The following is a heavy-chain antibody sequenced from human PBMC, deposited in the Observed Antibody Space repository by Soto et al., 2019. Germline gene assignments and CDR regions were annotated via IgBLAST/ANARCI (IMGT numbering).Heavy chain of an antibody. CDR1: GFTFSDHY. CDR3: TRGLLGGAPSYTFHGMDV. CDR2: SRNRVNSHTT. D-gene: IGHD1-26*01. Sequence: EVQLVESGGGLVQPGGSLRLSCAASGFTFSDHYMDWVRQAPGKGLEWVARSRNRVNSHTTEYAASVKGRFTISRDESKSSQYLQMHSMKIENTAVYYCTRGLLGGAPSYTFHGMDVWGQGTTVTVSS. J-gene: IGHJ6*01. V-gene: IGHV3-72*01.